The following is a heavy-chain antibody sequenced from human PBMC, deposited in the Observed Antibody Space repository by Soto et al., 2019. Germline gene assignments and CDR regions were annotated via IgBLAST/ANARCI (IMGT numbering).Heavy chain of an antibody. V-gene: IGHV3-23*01. CDR1: GSTFRSYA. CDR3: AKILQGGGSDY. J-gene: IGHJ4*02. Sequence: EVQLLESGGGLVQPGGSLRLSCAASGSTFRSYAMTWVRQAPGKGLEWVSSIDASGAITYHADSVKGRFTISRDNSKNTLFFQMNSLRAEDTAVYYCAKILQGGGSDYWGQGTLVTVSS. CDR2: IDASGAIT. D-gene: IGHD3-16*01.